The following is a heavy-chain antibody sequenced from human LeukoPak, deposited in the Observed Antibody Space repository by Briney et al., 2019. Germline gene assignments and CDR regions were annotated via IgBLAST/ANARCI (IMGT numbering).Heavy chain of an antibody. CDR1: GDSVSSSTAA. Sequence: SQTLSLTCAICGDSVSSSTAAWNWIRQSPSRGLEWLGRTYYRSKWYNDYAVSVKGRISINPDTSKNQFSLQLNSVTPEDTAVYYCARDRSWLFDYWGQGTLVTVSS. CDR3: ARDRSWLFDY. D-gene: IGHD6-13*01. V-gene: IGHV6-1*01. CDR2: TYYRSKWYN. J-gene: IGHJ4*02.